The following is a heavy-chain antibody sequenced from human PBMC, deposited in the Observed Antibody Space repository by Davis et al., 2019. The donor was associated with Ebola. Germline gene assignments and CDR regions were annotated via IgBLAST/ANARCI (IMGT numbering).Heavy chain of an antibody. Sequence: MPSETLSLTCTVSGGSISSYYWSWIRQPPGKGLEWIGYIYYSGSTNYNPSLKSRVTISVDTSKNQFSLKLSSVTAADTAVYYCARANPLYYYDSSGYYGSRSGGFDYWGQGTLVTVSS. CDR2: IYYSGST. V-gene: IGHV4-59*08. CDR1: GGSISSYY. CDR3: ARANPLYYYDSSGYYGSRSGGFDY. J-gene: IGHJ4*02. D-gene: IGHD3-22*01.